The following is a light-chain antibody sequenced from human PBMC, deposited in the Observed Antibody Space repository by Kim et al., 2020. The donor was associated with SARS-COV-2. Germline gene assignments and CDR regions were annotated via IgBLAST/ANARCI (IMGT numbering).Light chain of an antibody. V-gene: IGLV6-57*02. Sequence: VTISCAGSRGNIAKNYVQCYGLGPGRAPINVIYRNNERPSGVPCRFSGSIDSSSNSASLTISGLKTEDEADYYCQSYDASTLWVFGGGTQLTVL. CDR2: RNN. CDR1: RGNIAKNY. CDR3: QSYDASTLWV. J-gene: IGLJ3*02.